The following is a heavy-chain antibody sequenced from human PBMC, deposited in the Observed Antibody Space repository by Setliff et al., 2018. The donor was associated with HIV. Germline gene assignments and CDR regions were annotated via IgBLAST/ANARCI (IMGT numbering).Heavy chain of an antibody. V-gene: IGHV4-59*05. Sequence: SETLSLTCSVSGASVNYNTWSWIRQAPGKGLEYIGSIHYNERTYHNPSLKSRVAISIDTSKSQFSLNLTSVTAADTAVYYCASRVYYYDSNNFLREEGFDPWGQGTLVTVSS. D-gene: IGHD3-22*01. CDR1: GASVNYNT. CDR2: IHYNERT. CDR3: ASRVYYYDSNNFLREEGFDP. J-gene: IGHJ5*02.